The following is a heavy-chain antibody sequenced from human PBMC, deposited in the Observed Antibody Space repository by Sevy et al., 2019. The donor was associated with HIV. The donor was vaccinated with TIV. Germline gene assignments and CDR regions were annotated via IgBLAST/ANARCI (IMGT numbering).Heavy chain of an antibody. J-gene: IGHJ6*02. V-gene: IGHV3-30-3*01. CDR1: GFTFSSYA. CDR3: AGALVYYYYGMDV. Sequence: GRSLRLSCAASGFTFSSYAMHWVRQAPGKGLEWVAVISYDGSNKYYADSVKGRFTISRDNSKNTLYLQMNSLRAEDTAVYYCAGALVYYYYGMDVWGQGTTVTVSS. CDR2: ISYDGSNK.